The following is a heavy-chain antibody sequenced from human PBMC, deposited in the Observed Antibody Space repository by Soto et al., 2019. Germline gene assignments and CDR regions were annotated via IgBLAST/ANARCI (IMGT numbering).Heavy chain of an antibody. CDR3: ARVRWVFGVVINSDYYYMDV. D-gene: IGHD3-3*01. CDR2: IYHSGST. Sequence: SETLSLTCTVSGGYISSGGCSWSWIRQPPGKGLEWIGYIYHSGSTYYNPSLKSRVTISVDTSKNQFSLKLSSVTAADTAVYYCARVRWVFGVVINSDYYYMDVWGKGTTVTVSS. CDR1: GGYISSGGCS. V-gene: IGHV4-30-2*01. J-gene: IGHJ6*03.